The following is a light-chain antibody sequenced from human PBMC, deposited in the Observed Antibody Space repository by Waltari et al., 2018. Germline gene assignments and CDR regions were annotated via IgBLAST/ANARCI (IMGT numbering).Light chain of an antibody. J-gene: IGKJ1*01. CDR2: DAS. CDR3: QQYYNTPRT. Sequence: DAQMTQSPSSLAASVGGGVTITCRASPGIDNSLAWYQQKPGKAPKLLLFDASTLASGVPARFSGSGSGAHYTLTITSLQPDDFGTYYCQQYYNTPRTFGQGTKVEIK. CDR1: PGIDNS. V-gene: IGKV1-NL1*01.